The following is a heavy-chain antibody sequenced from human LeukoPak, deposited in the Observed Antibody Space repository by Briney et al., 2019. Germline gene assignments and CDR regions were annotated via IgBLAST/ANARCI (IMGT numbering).Heavy chain of an antibody. Sequence: GGSLRLSCAASGFTFSSYAMHWVRQAPGKGLEWVAVISYDGSNKYYADSVKGRFTISRDNSKNTLYLQMNSLRAEDTAVYYCARDRRNGDAFDIWGQGTMVTVSS. V-gene: IGHV3-30-3*01. CDR3: ARDRRNGDAFDI. CDR1: GFTFSSYA. D-gene: IGHD1-14*01. CDR2: ISYDGSNK. J-gene: IGHJ3*02.